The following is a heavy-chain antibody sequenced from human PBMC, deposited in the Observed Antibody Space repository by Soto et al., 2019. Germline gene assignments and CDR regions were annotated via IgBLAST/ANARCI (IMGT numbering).Heavy chain of an antibody. CDR3: AKVLKQWLVRLKYYGMDV. V-gene: IGHV3-23*01. J-gene: IGHJ6*02. D-gene: IGHD6-19*01. CDR2: ISGSGGST. Sequence: PGGSLRLSCAASGFTFSSYAMSWVRQAPGKGLEWVSAISGSGGSTYYADSVKGRFTISRDNSKNTLYLQMNSLRAEDTAVYYCAKVLKQWLVRLKYYGMDVWGQGTTVTVSS. CDR1: GFTFSSYA.